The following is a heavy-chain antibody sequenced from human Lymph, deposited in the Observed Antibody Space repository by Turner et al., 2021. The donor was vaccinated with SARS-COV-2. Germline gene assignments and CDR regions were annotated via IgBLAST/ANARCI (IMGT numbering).Heavy chain of an antibody. D-gene: IGHD2-8*02. CDR3: ARDTGGQVDV. Sequence: QVQLVESGGGVVQPGRSLGPSCAASGFTLSSYAMLWVRQAPGKGLEWVAVISYDGSNKYYADSVKGRFTISRDNSKNTLYLQMNSLRAEDTAVYYCARDTGGQVDVWGQGTTVTVSS. CDR2: ISYDGSNK. V-gene: IGHV3-30-3*01. J-gene: IGHJ6*02. CDR1: GFTLSSYA.